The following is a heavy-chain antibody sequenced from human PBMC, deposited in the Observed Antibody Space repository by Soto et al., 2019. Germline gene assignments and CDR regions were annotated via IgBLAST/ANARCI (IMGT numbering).Heavy chain of an antibody. V-gene: IGHV3-53*01. CDR3: ATWHEREHAYDV. CDR2: LYDVDGS. Sequence: PGGSLRLSCAASGLTVSGKRYVAWVRQAPGKGLEWVSALYDVDGSFYSDSVKGRFTTSSDSSKTTVYLQMNDLRPADAAVYYCATWHEREHAYDVWGQGTTVTVSS. CDR1: GLTVSGKRY. D-gene: IGHD1-1*01. J-gene: IGHJ3*01.